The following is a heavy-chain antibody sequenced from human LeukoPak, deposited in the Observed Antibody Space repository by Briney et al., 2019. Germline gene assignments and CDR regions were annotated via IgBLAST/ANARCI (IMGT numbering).Heavy chain of an antibody. J-gene: IGHJ5*02. CDR3: ARGGSTGTNLNWVDP. D-gene: IGHD1-1*01. CDR1: GGSISSYY. Sequence: SESLSLTCTVSGGSISSYYWSWIRQPPGKGLEWIGYIYYSGSTNYNPSLKSRVTISVDTSKNQFSLKLSSVTAADTAVYYCARGGSTGTNLNWVDPWGQGTPVTVSS. CDR2: IYYSGST. V-gene: IGHV4-59*01.